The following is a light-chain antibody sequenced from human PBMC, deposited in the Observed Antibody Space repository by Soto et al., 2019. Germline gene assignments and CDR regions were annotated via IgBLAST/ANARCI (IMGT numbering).Light chain of an antibody. Sequence: EIVLTQSPGILSLSQGERATLSCRASQSVSSFLAWYQQKPGQAPRLLIYDASTRATGIPARFSGSGSGTEFTLTISSLQPDDFATYYCQHYNSYSEAFGQGTKVDIK. CDR2: DAS. CDR1: QSVSSF. J-gene: IGKJ1*01. CDR3: QHYNSYSEA. V-gene: IGKV3-15*01.